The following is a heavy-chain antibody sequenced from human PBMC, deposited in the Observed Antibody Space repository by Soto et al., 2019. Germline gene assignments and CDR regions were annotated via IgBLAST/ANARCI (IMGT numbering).Heavy chain of an antibody. CDR3: VRIRRGDGYTFGY. Sequence: EVQLVESGGVSVQPGGSLRLSCTASGFTLSNYWMHWVRQAPGKGLVWVSRINTDGSTTTYADSVKGRFTISRDNVNNTLYLHMNSLRDEDTAVYYCVRIRRGDGYTFGYWGQGTLVTVSS. D-gene: IGHD5-12*01. CDR1: GFTLSNYW. J-gene: IGHJ4*02. CDR2: INTDGSTT. V-gene: IGHV3-74*01.